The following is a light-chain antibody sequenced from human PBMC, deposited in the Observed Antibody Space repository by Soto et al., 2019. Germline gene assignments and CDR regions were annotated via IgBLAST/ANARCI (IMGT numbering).Light chain of an antibody. Sequence: DIQMTQSPSTLSASVGDRVTITCRASQSISDWLAWYQQRPGKAPKLLIYKASNLQSGVTSRFSGSGSGTEFSLTITSLQPDDFATYYCQQYNNYWTFGQGTKVENK. J-gene: IGKJ1*01. CDR2: KAS. V-gene: IGKV1-5*03. CDR1: QSISDW. CDR3: QQYNNYWT.